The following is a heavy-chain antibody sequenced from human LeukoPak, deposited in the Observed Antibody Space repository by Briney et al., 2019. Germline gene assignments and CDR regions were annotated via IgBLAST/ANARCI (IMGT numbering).Heavy chain of an antibody. Sequence: GGSLRLSCAASGFTFSNTWMHWVRQAPGKGLVWVSRIHSDGISTTYADSVKGRFAISRDNAKNTLYLQMNSLRAEDTAVYYCARDRYYVPDYWGQGTLVTVSS. D-gene: IGHD3-10*02. CDR3: ARDRYYVPDY. J-gene: IGHJ4*02. CDR1: GFTFSNTW. V-gene: IGHV3-74*03. CDR2: IHSDGIST.